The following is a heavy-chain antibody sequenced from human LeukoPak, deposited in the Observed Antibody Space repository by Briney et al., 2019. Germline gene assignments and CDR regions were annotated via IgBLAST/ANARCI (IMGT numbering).Heavy chain of an antibody. V-gene: IGHV1-69*04. CDR3: ASSVGSGRPSVYNWFDP. J-gene: IGHJ5*02. Sequence: ASVKVSCKASGGTFSSYAISWVRQAPGQGLEWMGRIIPILGIANYAQKFQGRVMITADKSTSTAYMALSSLRSEDTAVYYCASSVGSGRPSVYNWFDPWGQGTLVTVSS. CDR2: IIPILGIA. CDR1: GGTFSSYA. D-gene: IGHD3-10*01.